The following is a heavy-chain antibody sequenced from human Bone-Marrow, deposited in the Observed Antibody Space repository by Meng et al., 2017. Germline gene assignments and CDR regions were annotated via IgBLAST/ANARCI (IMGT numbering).Heavy chain of an antibody. Sequence: VQLQESGLGMGKPSETLSLTCTVSGGSISSYYWSWIRQPPGKGLEWIGYIYYSGSTNYNPSLKSRVTISVDTSKNQFSLNLSSVTAADTAVYYCARGGWSLDYWGQGTLVTVSS. V-gene: IGHV4-59*08. CDR1: GGSISSYY. CDR3: ARGGWSLDY. D-gene: IGHD2-15*01. CDR2: IYYSGST. J-gene: IGHJ4*02.